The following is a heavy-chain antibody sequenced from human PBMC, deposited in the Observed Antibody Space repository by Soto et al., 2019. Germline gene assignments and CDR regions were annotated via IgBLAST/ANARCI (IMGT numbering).Heavy chain of an antibody. D-gene: IGHD5-12*01. CDR3: AREERSEMATFRPLGWFEP. V-gene: IGHV1-69*04. CDR2: IIPILGIA. CDR1: GGTFSSYT. Sequence: SVKVSCKASGGTFSSYTISWVRQAPGQGLEWMGRIIPILGIANYAQKFQGRVTITADKSTSTAYMELSSLRSEDTAVYYCAREERSEMATFRPLGWFEPWGQGTLVTVSS. J-gene: IGHJ5*02.